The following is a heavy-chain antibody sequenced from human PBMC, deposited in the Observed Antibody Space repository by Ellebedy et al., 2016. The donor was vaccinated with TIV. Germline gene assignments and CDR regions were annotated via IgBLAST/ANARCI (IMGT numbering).Heavy chain of an antibody. CDR3: VKDKSVGGFSFWFFDL. Sequence: GGSLRLXXAASGFNFDDYAMHWVRQAPGKDLEWVSGISWNSGSVNYADSVKGRFTISRDNVNDSLHLQMNSLRPEDTAFYYCVKDKSVGGFSFWFFDLWGRGTLVTVSS. D-gene: IGHD2-15*01. CDR1: GFNFDDYA. CDR2: ISWNSGSV. V-gene: IGHV3-9*01. J-gene: IGHJ2*01.